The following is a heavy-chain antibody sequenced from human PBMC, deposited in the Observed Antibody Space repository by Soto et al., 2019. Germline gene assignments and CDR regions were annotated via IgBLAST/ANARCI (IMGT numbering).Heavy chain of an antibody. CDR3: ATGWYFDY. Sequence: PGGSLRLSCAASGFTFSNYAMSWVRQAPGKGLEWVSAISGSAGSTYYADSVKGRFTISRSNSKNTLFLQMNSLRAEDTALYYCATGWYFDYWGQGTLVTVSS. D-gene: IGHD2-15*01. CDR1: GFTFSNYA. J-gene: IGHJ4*02. CDR2: ISGSAGST. V-gene: IGHV3-23*01.